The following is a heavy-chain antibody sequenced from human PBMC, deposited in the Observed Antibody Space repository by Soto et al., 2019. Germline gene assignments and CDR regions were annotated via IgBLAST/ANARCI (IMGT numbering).Heavy chain of an antibody. J-gene: IGHJ4*02. Sequence: PSETLSLTCAVYGGSFSGYYWSWIRQPPGKGLEWIGEINHSGSTNYNPSLKSRVTISVDTSKNQFSLKLSSVTAADTAGYYCASAVAGTGDYWGQGTLVTVSS. CDR1: GGSFSGYY. CDR3: ASAVAGTGDY. D-gene: IGHD6-19*01. V-gene: IGHV4-34*01. CDR2: INHSGST.